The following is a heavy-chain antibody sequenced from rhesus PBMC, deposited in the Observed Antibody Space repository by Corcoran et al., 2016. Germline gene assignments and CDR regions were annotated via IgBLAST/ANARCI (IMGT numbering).Heavy chain of an antibody. Sequence: QVQLQESGPGLVKPSETLSLTCAVSGGSISSGYYYWSWIRQAPGKGLEWIGYIYGSDSSTNYNPSLKTRVTLSVDMSKNQFSLKLGSVTAADTAVYYCASGYSSWSPAFDFWGQGLRVTVSS. V-gene: IGHV4S11*01. CDR1: GGSISSGYYY. D-gene: IGHD6-13*01. CDR3: ASGYSSWSPAFDF. CDR2: IYGSDSST. J-gene: IGHJ3*01.